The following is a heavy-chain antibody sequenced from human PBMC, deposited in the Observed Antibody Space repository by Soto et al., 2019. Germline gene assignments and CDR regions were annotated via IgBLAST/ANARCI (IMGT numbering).Heavy chain of an antibody. J-gene: IGHJ4*02. CDR2: ISSSGSTI. D-gene: IGHD2-21*01. V-gene: IGHV3-48*03. CDR1: GFTFSSYE. CDR3: AKATSATCTGSICYSFDY. Sequence: GGSLRLSCAASGFTFSSYEMNWVRQAPGKGLEWVSYISSSGSTIYYADSVKGRFTVSRDSSKNTLSLQMNSLRPEDTALYYCAKATSATCTGSICYSFDYWGQGTLVTVSS.